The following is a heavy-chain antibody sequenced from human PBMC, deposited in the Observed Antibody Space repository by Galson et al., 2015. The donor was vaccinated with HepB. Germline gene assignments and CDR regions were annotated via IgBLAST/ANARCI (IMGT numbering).Heavy chain of an antibody. Sequence: SLRLSCAASGFTFSSYAMSWVRQAPGKGLEWVSAISGSGGSTYYADSVKGRFTISRDNSKNTLYLQMNSLRAEDTAVYYCAKDVGSGWYAEYFQHWGQGTLVTVSS. CDR2: ISGSGGST. D-gene: IGHD6-19*01. V-gene: IGHV3-23*01. CDR1: GFTFSSYA. CDR3: AKDVGSGWYAEYFQH. J-gene: IGHJ1*01.